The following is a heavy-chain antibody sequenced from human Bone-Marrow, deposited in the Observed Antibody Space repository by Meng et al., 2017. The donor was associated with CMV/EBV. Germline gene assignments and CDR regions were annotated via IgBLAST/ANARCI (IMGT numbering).Heavy chain of an antibody. D-gene: IGHD3-3*01. Sequence: GGSLRLSCAASGFTFSSYAMHWVRQAPGKGLVWVSRINSDGSSTSYADSVKGRFTISRDNAKNTLYLQMNSLRAEDTAVYYCARKMRQFWSGGGGMDVWGQGTTVTVSS. CDR2: INSDGSST. V-gene: IGHV3-74*01. CDR3: ARKMRQFWSGGGGMDV. J-gene: IGHJ6*02. CDR1: GFTFSSYA.